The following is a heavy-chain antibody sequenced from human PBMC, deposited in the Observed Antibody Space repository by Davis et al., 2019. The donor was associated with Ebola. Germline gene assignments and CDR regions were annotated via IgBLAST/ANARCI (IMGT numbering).Heavy chain of an antibody. CDR2: IYYSGST. CDR3: AGYLRHYDILTGYSYYYYGMDV. J-gene: IGHJ6*02. D-gene: IGHD3-9*01. V-gene: IGHV4-30-4*01. CDR1: GGSIRSRDYY. Sequence: MPSETLSLTCTVSGGSIRSRDYYWSWIRQPPGKGLEWIGYIYYSGSTYYNPSLKSRVTISVDTSKNQFSLKLSSVTAADTAVYYCAGYLRHYDILTGYSYYYYGMDVWGQGTTVTVSS.